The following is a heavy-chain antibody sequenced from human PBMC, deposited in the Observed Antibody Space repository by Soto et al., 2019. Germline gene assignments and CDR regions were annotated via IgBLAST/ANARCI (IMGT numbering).Heavy chain of an antibody. D-gene: IGHD2-15*01. V-gene: IGHV1-18*01. CDR2: ISAYNGNT. Sequence: GASVKVASRASGYTFTSYGISWVRQAHGQGLEWMGWISAYNGNTNYAQKLQGRVTMTTDTSTSTAYMELRSLRSDDTAVYYCARLVVVAATIQLWFDPGGQGTLVTVSS. CDR1: GYTFTSYG. J-gene: IGHJ5*02. CDR3: ARLVVVAATIQLWFDP.